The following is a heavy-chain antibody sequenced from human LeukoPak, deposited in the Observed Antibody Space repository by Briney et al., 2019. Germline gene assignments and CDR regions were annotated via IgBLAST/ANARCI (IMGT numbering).Heavy chain of an antibody. CDR3: ARGVDL. Sequence: SETLSLTCGVSSGSLSGYYWRWIRQPPGGGLEWLGEITHSGSPNYNPSIQSRFPISRDTSNKHFSLNLTSMTAADTGVYYCARGVDLWGRGTPVPVSS. CDR1: SGSLSGYY. J-gene: IGHJ2*01. CDR2: ITHSGSP. V-gene: IGHV4-34*01.